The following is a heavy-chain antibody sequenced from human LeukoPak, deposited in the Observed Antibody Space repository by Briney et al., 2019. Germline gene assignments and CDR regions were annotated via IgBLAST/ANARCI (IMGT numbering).Heavy chain of an antibody. Sequence: PSETLSLTCTVSGGSISSYYWSWIRQPPGKGLEWIGYIYYSGGTNYNPSLKSRVTISVDTSKNQFSLKLSSVTAADTAVYYCAREDWLLSSLDYWGQGTLVTVSS. CDR1: GGSISSYY. V-gene: IGHV4-59*12. D-gene: IGHD3-9*01. CDR2: IYYSGGT. J-gene: IGHJ4*02. CDR3: AREDWLLSSLDY.